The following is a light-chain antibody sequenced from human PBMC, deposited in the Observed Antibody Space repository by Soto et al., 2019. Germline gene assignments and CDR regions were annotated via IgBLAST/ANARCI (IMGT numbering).Light chain of an antibody. CDR3: QQSYSIPHT. V-gene: IGKV1-39*01. CDR2: SAT. J-gene: IGKJ2*01. Sequence: DIQMTQSPSSVSASVGDRVTITCRASQSIASFLNWYQQKPGKAPRLLIYSATNLYSGVPSRFSGSDAVTDFTLTISSLQPEDFATYFCQQSYSIPHTFGQGTKVDIK. CDR1: QSIASF.